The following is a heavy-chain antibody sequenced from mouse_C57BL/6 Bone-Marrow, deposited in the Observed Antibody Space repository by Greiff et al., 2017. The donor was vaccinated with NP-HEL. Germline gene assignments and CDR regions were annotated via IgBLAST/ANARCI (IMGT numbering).Heavy chain of an antibody. V-gene: IGHV1-52*01. D-gene: IGHD1-1*01. Sequence: QVQLQQPGAELVRPGSSVKLSCKASGYTFTSYWMHWVKQRPIQGLEWIGNIDPSDSETHYNQKFKDKATLTVDKSSSTAYMQLSSLTSEDSAVYYCAREDYYGSSYCAMDYWGQGTSVTVSS. CDR2: IDPSDSET. CDR3: AREDYYGSSYCAMDY. CDR1: GYTFTSYW. J-gene: IGHJ4*01.